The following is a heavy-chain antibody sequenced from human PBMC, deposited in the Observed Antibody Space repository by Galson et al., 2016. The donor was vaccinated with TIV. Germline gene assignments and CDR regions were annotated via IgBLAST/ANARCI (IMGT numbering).Heavy chain of an antibody. CDR2: IIGMFGTT. CDR1: GGTFSSYD. J-gene: IGHJ4*02. V-gene: IGHV1-69*05. D-gene: IGHD5-12*01. Sequence: SVKVSCKASGGTFSSYDFSWVRQAPGQGLEWMGRIIGMFGTTNYAQKFQGRITITTDELTSTAYMELSSLRSEDTAIYYCARARGYSGYEGSLWGQGTLVTVSS. CDR3: ARARGYSGYEGSL.